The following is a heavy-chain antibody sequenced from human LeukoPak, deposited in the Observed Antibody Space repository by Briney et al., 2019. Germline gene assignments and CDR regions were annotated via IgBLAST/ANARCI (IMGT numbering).Heavy chain of an antibody. CDR3: ARHGKMRDSSGYFGY. D-gene: IGHD3-22*01. Sequence: GSLRLSCAASGFTFSTYNMNWIRQPPGKGLEWIGEINHSGSTNYNPSLKSRVTISVDTSKNQFSLKLSSVTAADTAVYYCARHGKMRDSSGYFGYWGQGTLVTVSS. CDR1: GFTFSTYN. CDR2: INHSGST. J-gene: IGHJ4*02. V-gene: IGHV4-34*01.